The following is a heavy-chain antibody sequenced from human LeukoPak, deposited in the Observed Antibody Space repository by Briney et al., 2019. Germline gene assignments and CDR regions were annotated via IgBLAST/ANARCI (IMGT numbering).Heavy chain of an antibody. CDR3: ARGPGYSYGYDP. CDR2: INHSGST. J-gene: IGHJ5*02. D-gene: IGHD5-18*01. CDR1: GGSFSGYY. Sequence: SETLSLTRAVYGGSFSGYYWSCVPQPPGKGLEWIGEINHSGSTNYNPSLKSRVTISVDTSKNQFSLKLSSVTAADTAVYYCARGPGYSYGYDPWGQGTLVTVSS. V-gene: IGHV4-34*01.